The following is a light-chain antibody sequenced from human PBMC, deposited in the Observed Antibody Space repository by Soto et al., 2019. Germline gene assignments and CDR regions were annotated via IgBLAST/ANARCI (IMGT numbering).Light chain of an antibody. CDR3: GTWDSSLSAYV. CDR2: ENN. CDR1: SSNIGKNY. V-gene: IGLV1-51*02. J-gene: IGLJ1*01. Sequence: QSVLTQPPSVSAAPGQKVTISCSGSSSNIGKNYVSWYQQLPGTAPKLLIYENNKRPSRIPDRFSGSKSGTSATLGITGLQTGDEADYYCGTWDSSLSAYVFGTGTKVTVL.